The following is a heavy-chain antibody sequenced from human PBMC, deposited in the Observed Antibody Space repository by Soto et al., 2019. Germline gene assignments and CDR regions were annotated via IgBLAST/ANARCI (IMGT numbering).Heavy chain of an antibody. J-gene: IGHJ6*02. CDR2: INPISGDT. Sequence: ASVKVSCKASGYTFTGHYIHWVRQAHGQGLEWMGWINPISGDTNYAQKFQDRVTMTRDTSISTAYMDLSRLMSGDTAVYYCARVKGNPYGMDVWGQGTTVTVSS. D-gene: IGHD4-4*01. CDR1: GYTFTGHY. CDR3: ARVKGNPYGMDV. V-gene: IGHV1-2*02.